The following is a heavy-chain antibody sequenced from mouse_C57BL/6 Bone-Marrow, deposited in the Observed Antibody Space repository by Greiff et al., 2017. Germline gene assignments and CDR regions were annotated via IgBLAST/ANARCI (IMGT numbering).Heavy chain of an antibody. V-gene: IGHV5-6*01. CDR1: GFTFSSYG. Sequence: EVKLVESGGDLVKPGGSLKLSCAASGFTFSSYGMSWVRQTPDKRLEWVATISSGGSYTYYPDSVKGRFTISRDNAMNTLYLQMSSLKSEDTAMYYCARQLRLRGDYWGQGTSVTVSS. CDR2: ISSGGSYT. D-gene: IGHD3-2*02. CDR3: ARQLRLRGDY. J-gene: IGHJ4*01.